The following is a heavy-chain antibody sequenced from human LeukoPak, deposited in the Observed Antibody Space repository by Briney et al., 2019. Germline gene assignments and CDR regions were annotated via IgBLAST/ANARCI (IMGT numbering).Heavy chain of an antibody. D-gene: IGHD2-2*02. Sequence: PSETLSLTCTVSGGSISSYYWSWIRQPAGKGLEWIGEINHGGSTNYNPSLKSRVTISVDTSKNQFSLKLSSVTAADTAVYYCARGGPPYCSSTSCYTYYFDYWGQGTLVTVSS. CDR3: ARGGPPYCSSTSCYTYYFDY. CDR1: GGSISSYY. J-gene: IGHJ4*02. CDR2: INHGGST. V-gene: IGHV4-34*01.